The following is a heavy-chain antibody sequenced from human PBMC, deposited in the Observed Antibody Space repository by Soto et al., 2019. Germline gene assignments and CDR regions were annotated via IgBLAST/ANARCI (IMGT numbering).Heavy chain of an antibody. J-gene: IGHJ5*02. CDR2: ISAYNGNT. CDR1: GFTFTSYG. V-gene: IGHV1-18*01. Sequence: GASVKVSCKASGFTFTSYGISWVRQAPGQRLEWMGWISAYNGNTNYAQKLQGRVTMTTDTSTSTAYMELRSLRSDDTAVYYCARGYCSSTSCYEARFDPWGQGTLVTVSS. D-gene: IGHD2-2*01. CDR3: ARGYCSSTSCYEARFDP.